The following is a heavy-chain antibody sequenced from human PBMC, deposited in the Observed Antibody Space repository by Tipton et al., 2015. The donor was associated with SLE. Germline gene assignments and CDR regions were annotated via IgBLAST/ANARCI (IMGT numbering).Heavy chain of an antibody. J-gene: IGHJ3*02. D-gene: IGHD6-6*01. V-gene: IGHV1-18*01. CDR1: GYTFTSYG. CDR2: ISAYNGNT. Sequence: QSGPEVKKPGASVKVSCKASGYTFTSYGISWVRQAPGQGLEWMGWISAYNGNTNYTQKLQGRVTMTTDTSTSTAYMELRSLRSDDTAVYYCAIPRGIAARDDAFDIWGQGTMVTVSS. CDR3: AIPRGIAARDDAFDI.